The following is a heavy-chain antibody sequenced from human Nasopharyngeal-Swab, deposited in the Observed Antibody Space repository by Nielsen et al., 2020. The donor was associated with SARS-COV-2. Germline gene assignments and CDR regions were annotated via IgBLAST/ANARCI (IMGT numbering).Heavy chain of an antibody. CDR2: ISYDGSNK. CDR1: GFTFSSYA. J-gene: IGHJ4*02. D-gene: IGHD7-27*01. Sequence: GGSLRLSCAASGFTFSSYAMHWVRQAPGKGLEWVALISYDGSNKYYADSVKGRFTISRDNSKNTLYLQMNSPRAEDTAVYYCARDLGSYFDYWGQGTLVTVSS. CDR3: ARDLGSYFDY. V-gene: IGHV3-30-3*01.